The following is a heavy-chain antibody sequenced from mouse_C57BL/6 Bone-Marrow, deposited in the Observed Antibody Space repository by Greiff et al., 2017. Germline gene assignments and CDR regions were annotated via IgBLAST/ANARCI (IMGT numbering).Heavy chain of an antibody. V-gene: IGHV1-80*01. Sequence: VQLQQSGAELVKPGASGKIFCKASGYAFSSYWMNWVKQRPGKGLEWIGQIYPGDGDTNSNGKFKGKATLTADKSSSTAYMQLSSLTSEDSAVYFCARKIYGNYHYFDYWGQGTTLTVSS. CDR2: IYPGDGDT. D-gene: IGHD2-1*01. CDR3: ARKIYGNYHYFDY. J-gene: IGHJ2*01. CDR1: GYAFSSYW.